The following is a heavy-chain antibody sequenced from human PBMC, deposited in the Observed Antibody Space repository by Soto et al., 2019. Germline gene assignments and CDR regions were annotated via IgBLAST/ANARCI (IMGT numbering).Heavy chain of an antibody. J-gene: IGHJ5*02. Sequence: QVQLQESGPGLVKPSETLSLTCTVSGGSISSYYWSWIRQPPRTGLELIGYRYYSGSTNYYPSLTSSDTIPMDTSKNPFSLKLNSVTAADTAVYDWASDGSGSYPRFDPWGQGTLVTVSS. CDR2: RYYSGST. CDR1: GGSISSYY. V-gene: IGHV4-59*01. CDR3: ASDGSGSYPRFDP. D-gene: IGHD3-10*01.